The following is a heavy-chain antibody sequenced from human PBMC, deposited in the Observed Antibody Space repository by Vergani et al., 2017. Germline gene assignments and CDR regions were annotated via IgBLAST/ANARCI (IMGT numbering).Heavy chain of an antibody. V-gene: IGHV4-38-2*01. D-gene: IGHD2-21*01. J-gene: IGHJ2*01. Sequence: QVRLEESGPGLVKLSETLSLTCSVSGYSIGSGFYWAWIRQSPGEGLQWLTSIHNRGKTYHNPSLKSRVSVSLAMSKNRFSLNLTSVTATDTAVYYCARSQGDYWYFDLWGPGSLVTVSS. CDR2: IHNRGKT. CDR3: ARSQGDYWYFDL. CDR1: GYSIGSGFY.